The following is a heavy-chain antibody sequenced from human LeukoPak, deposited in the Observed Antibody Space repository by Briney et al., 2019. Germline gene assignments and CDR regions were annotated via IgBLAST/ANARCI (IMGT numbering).Heavy chain of an antibody. Sequence: SETLSLTCTVSGVSISSSSYYWGWIRQPPVKGLEWIGSIYYSGSTYYNPSLKSRVTISVDTSKNQFSLKLSSVTAADTAVYYCARDDGGAEDYWGEGTLVTVSS. J-gene: IGHJ4*02. CDR3: ARDDGGAEDY. V-gene: IGHV4-39*07. D-gene: IGHD4-23*01. CDR1: GVSISSSSYY. CDR2: IYYSGST.